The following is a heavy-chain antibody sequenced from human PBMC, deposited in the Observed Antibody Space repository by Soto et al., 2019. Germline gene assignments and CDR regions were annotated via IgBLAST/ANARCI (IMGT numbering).Heavy chain of an antibody. CDR2: MHQSGNA. V-gene: IGHV4-34*01. J-gene: IGHJ6*02. Sequence: SETLSLTCAVHGGPFSRYYWTWIRQSPGKGLEWIGEMHQSGNANYNPSLKSRVSISVDTSKNQFSLTLTSVTAADTATYYCAGDNVVVNPIRYYHYGMDVWGQGTTVTVSS. D-gene: IGHD2-21*01. CDR1: GGPFSRYY. CDR3: AGDNVVVNPIRYYHYGMDV.